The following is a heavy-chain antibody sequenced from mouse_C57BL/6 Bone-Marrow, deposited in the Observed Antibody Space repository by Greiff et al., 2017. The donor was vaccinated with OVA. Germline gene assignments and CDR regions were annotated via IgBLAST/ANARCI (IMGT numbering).Heavy chain of an antibody. J-gene: IGHJ4*01. CDR3: ARATPHYYAMDY. CDR1: GFTFSDYG. D-gene: IGHD1-1*01. V-gene: IGHV5-17*01. CDR2: ISSGSSTI. Sequence: VQLKQSGGGLVKPGGSLKLSCAASGFTFSDYGMHWVRQAPEKGLEWVAYISSGSSTIYYADTVKGRFTISRDKAKNTLFLQMTSLRSEDTAMYYCARATPHYYAMDYWGQGTSVTVSS.